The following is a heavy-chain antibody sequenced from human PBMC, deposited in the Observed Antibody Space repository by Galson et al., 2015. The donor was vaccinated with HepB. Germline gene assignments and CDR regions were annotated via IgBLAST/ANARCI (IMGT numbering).Heavy chain of an antibody. CDR1: GYTFTNYD. Sequence: SVKVSCKAAGYTFTNYDIDGVRQATGHGLEWTRWVNPNSGDTGHAQKIRGRVTLTTDTSISTAYMELSSLTSEDTALYCCARGNRLYASSWSPLAFDIWGQGTMVTVSS. D-gene: IGHD6-13*01. CDR3: ARGNRLYASSWSPLAFDI. V-gene: IGHV1-8*01. J-gene: IGHJ3*02. CDR2: VNPNSGDT.